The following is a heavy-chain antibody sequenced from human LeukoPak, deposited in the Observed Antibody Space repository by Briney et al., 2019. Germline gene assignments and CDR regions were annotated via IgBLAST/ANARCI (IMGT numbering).Heavy chain of an antibody. D-gene: IGHD3-16*01. Sequence: GGSLRLSCAASGFTFSNSWMTWVRQAPGKGLEWVADIKEDGSTKLYVDSVKGRFTISRDNAKNSLYLQMDSLRVEDTAAYYCARDPEWGALDYWGLGTLVTVSS. CDR1: GFTFSNSW. CDR2: IKEDGSTK. V-gene: IGHV3-7*01. CDR3: ARDPEWGALDY. J-gene: IGHJ4*02.